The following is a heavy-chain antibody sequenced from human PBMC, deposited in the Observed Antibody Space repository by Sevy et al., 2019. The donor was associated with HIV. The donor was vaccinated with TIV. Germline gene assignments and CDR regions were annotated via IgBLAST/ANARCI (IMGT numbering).Heavy chain of an antibody. CDR3: ARRGVSSGWYRAFDI. Sequence: GGSLRLSCAASGFTFSSYWMHWVRQAPGKGLVWVSRINSDGSSTSYVDSVKGRLTISRDNSKNTLYLQMNSLRAEDTAVYYCARRGVSSGWYRAFDIWGQGTMVTVSS. J-gene: IGHJ3*02. D-gene: IGHD6-19*01. CDR1: GFTFSSYW. CDR2: INSDGSST. V-gene: IGHV3-74*01.